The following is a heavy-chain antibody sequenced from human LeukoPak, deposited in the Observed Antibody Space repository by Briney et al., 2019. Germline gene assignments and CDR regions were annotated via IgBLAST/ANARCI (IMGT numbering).Heavy chain of an antibody. D-gene: IGHD4-17*01. CDR2: IYDSGST. J-gene: IGHJ4*02. V-gene: IGHV4-39*01. CDR1: GGSIRSSYYY. CDR3: ARVAYGDYYYFDY. Sequence: SETLSLTCTVSGGSIRSSYYYWGWIRQPPGKGLEWIGSIYDSGSTYYNPSLKSRVTISVDTSKNQFSLKLNSVTAADTAVYYCARVAYGDYYYFDYWGQGTLVTASS.